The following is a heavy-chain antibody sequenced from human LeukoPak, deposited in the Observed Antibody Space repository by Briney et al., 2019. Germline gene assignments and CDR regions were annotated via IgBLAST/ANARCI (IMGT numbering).Heavy chain of an antibody. Sequence: GGSLRLSCAASGFTFSSYAMNWVRQAPGKGLEWVGRSKSSSDGGAVDYLISVKGRFTISRDDSRNMFYLQMDNLKTEDTAMYYCTTDRTIPIRPLFDWWGQGTLVTVSA. CDR1: GFTFSSYA. D-gene: IGHD2-2*02. CDR3: TTDRTIPIRPLFDW. V-gene: IGHV3-15*01. CDR2: SKSSSDGGAV. J-gene: IGHJ4*02.